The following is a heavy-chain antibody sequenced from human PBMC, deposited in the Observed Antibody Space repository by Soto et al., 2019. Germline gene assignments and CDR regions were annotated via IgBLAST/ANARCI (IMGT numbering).Heavy chain of an antibody. CDR2: IYYSGST. CDR3: ASVTRTCISTSCYRYYYGMDV. V-gene: IGHV4-61*01. CDR1: GVSVSSGSYY. J-gene: IGHJ6*02. Sequence: SETLSLTCTVSGVSVSSGSYYWSWIRQPPGKGLEWIGYIYYSGSTNYNPSLKSRVTISVDTSKNQFSLKLSSVTAADTAVYYCASVTRTCISTSCYRYYYGMDVWGQGTTVTAP. D-gene: IGHD2-2*02.